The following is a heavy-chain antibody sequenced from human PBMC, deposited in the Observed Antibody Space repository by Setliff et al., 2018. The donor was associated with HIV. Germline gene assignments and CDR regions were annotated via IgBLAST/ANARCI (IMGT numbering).Heavy chain of an antibody. CDR2: IHYSGST. J-gene: IGHJ6*03. CDR3: GRFQAWQLVRGYYYYLDV. V-gene: IGHV4-59*11. Sequence: PSETLSLTCTVSGGSISNHYWGWIRQPPGKGLELIGNIHYSGSTDYNPSIKSRVTMSVDMSKNQLSLKVTSVTAADTAVYYCGRFQAWQLVRGYYYYLDVWGRGATVTVSS. D-gene: IGHD6-6*01. CDR1: GGSISNHY.